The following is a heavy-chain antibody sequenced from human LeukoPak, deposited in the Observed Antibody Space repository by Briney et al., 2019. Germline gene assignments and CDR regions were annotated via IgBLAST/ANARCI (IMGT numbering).Heavy chain of an antibody. J-gene: IGHJ4*02. Sequence: SETLSLTCTVSGGSISSYYWTWIRQPPGKGLEWIGYIYYSGSTNYNPSLKSRVTISVDTSKNQFSLKLSSVTAADTAVYYCARSEINDYSRFWGQGILVTVSS. CDR1: GGSISSYY. CDR2: IYYSGST. D-gene: IGHD4-11*01. V-gene: IGHV4-59*01. CDR3: ARSEINDYSRF.